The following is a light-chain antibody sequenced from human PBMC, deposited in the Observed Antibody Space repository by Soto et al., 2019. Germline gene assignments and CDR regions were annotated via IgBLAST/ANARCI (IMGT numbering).Light chain of an antibody. CDR2: GAS. Sequence: ESVLTQSPGTLSLSPGERATLSCRASQSVSSSYLAWYQQKPGQAPRLLIYGASTRATGIPARFSGSGSGTEFALTISSLQSEDFAVYYCQQYNGWPITFGQGTRLEIK. CDR1: QSVSSSY. J-gene: IGKJ5*01. CDR3: QQYNGWPIT. V-gene: IGKV3-15*01.